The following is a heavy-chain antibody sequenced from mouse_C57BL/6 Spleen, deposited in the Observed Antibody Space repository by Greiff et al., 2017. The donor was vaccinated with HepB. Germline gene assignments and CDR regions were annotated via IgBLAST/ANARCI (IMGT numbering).Heavy chain of an antibody. CDR2: IYPGDGDT. J-gene: IGHJ3*01. V-gene: IGHV1-80*01. D-gene: IGHD3-2*02. CDR3: ARKGAQGFAY. CDR1: GYAFSSYW. Sequence: LQESGAELVKPGASVKISCKASGYAFSSYWMNWVKQRPGKGLEWIGQIYPGDGDTNYNGKFKGKATLTADKSSSTAYMQLSSLTSEDSAVYFCARKGAQGFAYWGQGTLVTVSA.